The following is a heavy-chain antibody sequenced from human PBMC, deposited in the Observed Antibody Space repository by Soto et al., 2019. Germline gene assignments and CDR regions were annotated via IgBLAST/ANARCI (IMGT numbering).Heavy chain of an antibody. CDR2: ISLGGDTV. CDR1: GFTFSSYS. D-gene: IGHD3-10*01. CDR3: TKGTDYSDSERVSHNWGDH. J-gene: IGHJ5*02. V-gene: IGHV3-48*02. Sequence: EVQLVESGGGLIQPGGSQRLSCAASGFTFSSYSMNWVRQAPGKGLEWVSYISLGGDTVYYADSVRGRFTISRDNAKGSLYLQMSMLIDEDSAVYYCTKGTDYSDSERVSHNWGDHWGQGTLVTVTS.